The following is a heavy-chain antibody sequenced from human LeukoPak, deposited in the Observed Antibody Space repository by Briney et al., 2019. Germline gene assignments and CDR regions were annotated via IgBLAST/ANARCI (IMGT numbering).Heavy chain of an antibody. V-gene: IGHV1-18*01. J-gene: IGHJ6*03. D-gene: IGHD3-10*01. CDR1: GYTFTSYG. Sequence: ASVKVSCKASGYTFTSYGISWVRQAPGQGLEWMGWISAYNGNTNYAQKLQGRVTMTTDTSTSTAYMELRSLRSDDTAVYYCARVTQSIAAPYYYGSVLYYYYMDVWGKGTTVTVSS. CDR3: ARVTQSIAAPYYYGSVLYYYYMDV. CDR2: ISAYNGNT.